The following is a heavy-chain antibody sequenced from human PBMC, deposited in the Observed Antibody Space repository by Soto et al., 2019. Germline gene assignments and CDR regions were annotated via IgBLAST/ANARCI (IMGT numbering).Heavy chain of an antibody. CDR1: GGSISSGGYY. D-gene: IGHD3-10*01. J-gene: IGHJ4*02. Sequence: QVQLQESGPGLVKPSQTLSLTCTVSGGSISSGGYYWSWIRQHPGKGLEWIGYIYNSGSTYYNPSLKSRVIKSVDTSTNPSSLKLSPVTAADTAVYYCARGTGSYDYWGQGTLVTVSS. CDR2: IYNSGST. CDR3: ARGTGSYDY. V-gene: IGHV4-31*03.